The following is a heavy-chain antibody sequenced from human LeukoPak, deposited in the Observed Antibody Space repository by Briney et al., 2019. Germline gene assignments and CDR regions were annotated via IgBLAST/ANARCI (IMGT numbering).Heavy chain of an antibody. D-gene: IGHD3-10*01. Sequence: PGGSLRLSCAASGFTFSSYAMHWVRQAPGKGLEYVSTISINGGSTYYANSVKGRFTISRDNSKNTLYLQMNSLRAEDTAVYYCAKRPKTYGSGSYYAYYFDYWGQGTLVTVSS. CDR2: ISINGGST. V-gene: IGHV3-64*01. CDR1: GFTFSSYA. J-gene: IGHJ4*02. CDR3: AKRPKTYGSGSYYAYYFDY.